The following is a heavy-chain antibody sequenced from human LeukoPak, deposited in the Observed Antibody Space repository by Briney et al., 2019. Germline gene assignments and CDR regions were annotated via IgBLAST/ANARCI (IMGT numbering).Heavy chain of an antibody. V-gene: IGHV3-30*02. Sequence: GGSLRLSCAASGFNFSSYGIHWVRQAPGKGLEWVAFMRYNGANKDYADSVKGRFTISRDNSKNTLYLQMNSLRAEDTAVYYCARGLRSGDWGYYMDVWGKGTTVTISS. CDR2: MRYNGANK. D-gene: IGHD2-21*02. CDR3: ARGLRSGDWGYYMDV. CDR1: GFNFSSYG. J-gene: IGHJ6*03.